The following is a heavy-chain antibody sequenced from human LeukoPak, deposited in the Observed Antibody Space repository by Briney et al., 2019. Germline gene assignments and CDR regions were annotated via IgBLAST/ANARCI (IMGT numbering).Heavy chain of an antibody. V-gene: IGHV3-43*02. CDR3: AKDMLGTTMIVGLDY. Sequence: PGGSLRLSCAASGFTFDDYAMHWVRQAPGKGLEWVSLISGDGGSTYYADSVKGRFTISRDNSKNSLYLQMNSLRTEDTALYYCAKDMLGTTMIVGLDYWGQGTLVTVSS. CDR1: GFTFDDYA. CDR2: ISGDGGST. D-gene: IGHD3-22*01. J-gene: IGHJ4*02.